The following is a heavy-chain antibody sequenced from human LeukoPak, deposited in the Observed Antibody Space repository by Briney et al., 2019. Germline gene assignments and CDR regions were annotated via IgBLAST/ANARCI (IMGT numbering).Heavy chain of an antibody. V-gene: IGHV3-21*01. J-gene: IGHJ4*02. Sequence: GGSLRLSCSASRFSLSSYNMHWVRQAPGKGLKWVSSITSRSSYIYYADSVKGRFTISRDNAKNSLYLQMNSLRAEDTAVYYCARVPHDIVVVVAATPDYWGQGTRVTVSS. CDR2: ITSRSSYI. CDR3: ARVPHDIVVVVAATPDY. CDR1: RFSLSSYN. D-gene: IGHD2-15*01.